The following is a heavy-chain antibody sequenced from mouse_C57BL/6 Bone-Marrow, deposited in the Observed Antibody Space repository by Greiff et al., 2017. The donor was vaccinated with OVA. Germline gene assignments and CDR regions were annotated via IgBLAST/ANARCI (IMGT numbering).Heavy chain of an antibody. CDR1: GYTFTSYW. D-gene: IGHD2-4*01. CDR2: IDPSDSYT. Sequence: QVQLKQSGAELVMPGASVKLSCKASGYTFTSYWMHWVKQRPGQGLEWIGEIDPSDSYTNYNQKFKGKSTLTVDKSSSTAYMQLSSLTSEDSAVYYCARNYDSFDYWGQGTTLTVSS. V-gene: IGHV1-69*01. CDR3: ARNYDSFDY. J-gene: IGHJ2*01.